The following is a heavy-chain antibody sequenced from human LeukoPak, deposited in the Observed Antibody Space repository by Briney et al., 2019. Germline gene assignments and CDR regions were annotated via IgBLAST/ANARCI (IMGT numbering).Heavy chain of an antibody. CDR1: GFSFNRRG. Sequence: PGGSLRLSCATSGFSFNRRGMNWVRHPPGKGLEWVSYISPRSETIYYAESVKGRFTVSRDDSKDSLYLQMHTLRAEDTAVYYRARIDGPTVFTYYMDLWGKGTTVTVAS. D-gene: IGHD3-16*01. CDR2: ISPRSETI. J-gene: IGHJ6*03. V-gene: IGHV3-48*04. CDR3: ARIDGPTVFTYYMDL.